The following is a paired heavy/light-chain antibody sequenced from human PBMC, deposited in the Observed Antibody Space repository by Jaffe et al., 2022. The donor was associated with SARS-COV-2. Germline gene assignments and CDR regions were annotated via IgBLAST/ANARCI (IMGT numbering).Light chain of an antibody. Sequence: DIVMTQSPDSLAVSLGERATINCKSSQSVLYSSNKKNSLAWFQQKPGQPPKLLIFWASSREPGVPDRFSGSGSGTDFTLTISSLQAEDVAVYYCQQYYNSPFTFGPGTKVDI. J-gene: IGKJ3*01. V-gene: IGKV4-1*01. CDR1: QSVLYSSNKKNS. CDR3: QQYYNSPFT. CDR2: WAS.
Heavy chain of an antibody. V-gene: IGHV4-59*01. D-gene: IGHD2-8*02. CDR2: IDYSGGT. Sequence: QVQLQESGPGLLKPSETLSLTCTVSGGSIGTYYWSWIRQPPGTGLEWIGYIDYSGGTNHNPSLQSRVTFSVDTSKNQVSLKLRSVTSADTAVYYCTRGRRSGGRHDAYDIWGQGTMVTVSS. J-gene: IGHJ3*02. CDR3: TRGRRSGGRHDAYDI. CDR1: GGSIGTYY.